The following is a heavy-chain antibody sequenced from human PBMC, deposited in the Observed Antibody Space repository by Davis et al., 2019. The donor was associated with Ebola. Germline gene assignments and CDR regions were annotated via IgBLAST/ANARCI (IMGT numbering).Heavy chain of an antibody. Sequence: GESLKISCAASGFTFSGSAMHWVRQAPGKGLEWVANIKQDGSEKYYVDSVKGRFTISRDNAKNSLYLQMNSLRAEDTAVYYCARVAVAGLFGGWGQGTLVTVSS. D-gene: IGHD6-19*01. J-gene: IGHJ4*02. V-gene: IGHV3-7*01. CDR2: IKQDGSEK. CDR3: ARVAVAGLFGG. CDR1: GFTFSGSA.